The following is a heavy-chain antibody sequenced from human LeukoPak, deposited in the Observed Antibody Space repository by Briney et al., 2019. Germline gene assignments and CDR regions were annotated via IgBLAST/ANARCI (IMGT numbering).Heavy chain of an antibody. CDR2: IIPIFGTA. CDR1: GGTFSSYA. CDR3: ARGPGVVVARRTEYFQH. D-gene: IGHD3-22*01. V-gene: IGHV1-69*05. Sequence: SVKVPCKASGGTFSSYAISWVRQAPGQGLEWMGGIIPIFGTANYAQKFQGRVTITTDESTSTTYMELSSLRSEDTAVYYCARGPGVVVARRTEYFQHWGQGTLVTVSS. J-gene: IGHJ1*01.